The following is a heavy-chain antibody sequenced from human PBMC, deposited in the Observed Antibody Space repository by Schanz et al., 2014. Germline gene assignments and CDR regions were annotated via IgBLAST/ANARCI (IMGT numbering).Heavy chain of an antibody. Sequence: EVQLLESGGALVQPGGSLRLSCAASGFTFSNHALSWVRQAPGKGLEWVSGIGGSGDSTHYADSVKGRFIISRDNSKNTLYLQVNSLRAEDTAVYYCAKHVRSLTGNDYWGQGTLVTVSP. J-gene: IGHJ4*02. CDR3: AKHVRSLTGNDY. D-gene: IGHD3-9*01. CDR1: GFTFSNHA. CDR2: IGGSGDST. V-gene: IGHV3-23*01.